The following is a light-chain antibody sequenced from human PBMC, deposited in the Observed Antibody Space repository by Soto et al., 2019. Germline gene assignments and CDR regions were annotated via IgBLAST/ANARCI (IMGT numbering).Light chain of an antibody. CDR2: DVS. CDR1: SSDVGGYNY. CDR3: SSYTTSNTRQIV. J-gene: IGLJ1*01. V-gene: IGLV2-14*03. Sequence: QSALTQPASVSGSPGQSITISCTGTSSDVGGYNYVSWYQHHPGKAPKLIIYDVSNRPSGVSIRFPGSKSDNTASLTISGLQPEDEADYHCSSYTTSNTRQIVFGTGTKLTV.